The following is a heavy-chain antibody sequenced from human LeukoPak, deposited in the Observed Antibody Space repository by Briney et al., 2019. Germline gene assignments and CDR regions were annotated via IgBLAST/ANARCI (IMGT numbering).Heavy chain of an antibody. Sequence: PGGSLRLSCAASGFTFSSYSMNWVRQAPGKGLEWVSSISSSSSYIYYADSVKGRFPISRDNAKNSLYLQMNSLRAEDTAVYYCARDYYGSGSYLASHFDYWGQGTLVTVSS. CDR2: ISSSSSYI. CDR3: ARDYYGSGSYLASHFDY. CDR1: GFTFSSYS. V-gene: IGHV3-21*01. D-gene: IGHD3-10*01. J-gene: IGHJ4*02.